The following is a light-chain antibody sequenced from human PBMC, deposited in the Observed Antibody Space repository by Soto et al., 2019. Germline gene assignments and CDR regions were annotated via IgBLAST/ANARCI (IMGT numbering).Light chain of an antibody. CDR1: QSVSSY. J-gene: IGKJ1*01. Sequence: EIXLTQSPATLSLSPGERATLSCRASQSVSSYLAWYQQKPGQAPRLLIYDASNRATGTPARFSGSGSGTDFTLTISSLEPEDFAVYYCQQRSNWTPTFGQGTKVDIK. CDR3: QQRSNWTPT. CDR2: DAS. V-gene: IGKV3-11*01.